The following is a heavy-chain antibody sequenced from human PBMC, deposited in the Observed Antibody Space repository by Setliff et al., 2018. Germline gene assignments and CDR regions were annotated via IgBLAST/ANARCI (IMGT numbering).Heavy chain of an antibody. V-gene: IGHV4-61*09. Sequence: SETLSLTCTVSDDSISSRHYYWSWIRQPAGKGLEWLGQIYTSWSTNHNPSLKGRATLSIDASKKQFSLKLRSVTAADTAVYYCARTGTYRYFDYWGQGALVTVSS. CDR1: DDSISSRHYY. CDR3: ARTGTYRYFDY. J-gene: IGHJ4*02. D-gene: IGHD1-1*01. CDR2: IYTSWST.